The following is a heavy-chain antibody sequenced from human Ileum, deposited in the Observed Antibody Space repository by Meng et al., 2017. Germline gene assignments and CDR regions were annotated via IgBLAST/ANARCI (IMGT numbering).Heavy chain of an antibody. D-gene: IGHD6-13*01. CDR3: ATSLAAGTPTNY. V-gene: IGHV3-21*01. J-gene: IGHJ4*02. CDR1: GFTFSSYS. CDR2: ISSSSSYI. Sequence: VQLVESGGGLGKPGGSLRLSCAASGFTFSSYSMNWVRQAPGKGLEWVSSISSSSSYIYYADSVKGRFTISRDNAKNSLYLQMNSLRAEDTAVYYCATSLAAGTPTNYWGQGTLVTVSS.